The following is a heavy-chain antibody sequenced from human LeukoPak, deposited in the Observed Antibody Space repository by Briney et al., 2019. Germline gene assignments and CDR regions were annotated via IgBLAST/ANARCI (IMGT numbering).Heavy chain of an antibody. D-gene: IGHD6-6*01. CDR1: GFSFSNYR. Sequence: PGGSLRLSCAASGFSFSNYRMNWVRQAPGEGLEWVAHIKDDGSDTYHVDSVRGRFTVSRDNAKNSLYLQMNSLRAEDTAVYYCARLYSSSSGKAFDIWGQGTMVTVSS. CDR3: ARLYSSSSGKAFDI. J-gene: IGHJ3*02. CDR2: IKDDGSDT. V-gene: IGHV3-7*02.